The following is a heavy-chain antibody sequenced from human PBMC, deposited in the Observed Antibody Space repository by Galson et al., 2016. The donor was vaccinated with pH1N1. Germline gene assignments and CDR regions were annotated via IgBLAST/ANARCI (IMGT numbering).Heavy chain of an antibody. CDR1: GDTFNRYG. V-gene: IGHV1-18*01. J-gene: IGHJ6*02. Sequence: SVKVSCKASGDTFNRYGITWVLQAPGQGLQWMGWINTRNGYTKNSQKFQGTVTMTTDTTTSTVYLELRSLNSDDPGMYFCARGRGDLDGYYYGLYVWGQGTTVTVSS. D-gene: IGHD3-10*01. CDR2: INTRNGYT. CDR3: ARGRGDLDGYYYGLYV.